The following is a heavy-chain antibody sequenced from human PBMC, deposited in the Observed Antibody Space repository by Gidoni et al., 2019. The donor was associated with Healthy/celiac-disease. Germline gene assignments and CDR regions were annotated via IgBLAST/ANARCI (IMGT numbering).Heavy chain of an antibody. V-gene: IGHV3-33*01. CDR2: LWYDGSNK. CDR3: ARDREEYCSGGSCYPSFDP. Sequence: QVQLVESGGGVVQPGRSLRLSCAASVFTFSSSGTHWGRQAPGKGLGWVAVLWYDGSNKCYAESVKGRFTISRDNSKNTLYLQMNSLRAEDTAVYYCARDREEYCSGGSCYPSFDPWGQGTLVTVSS. J-gene: IGHJ5*02. D-gene: IGHD2-15*01. CDR1: VFTFSSSG.